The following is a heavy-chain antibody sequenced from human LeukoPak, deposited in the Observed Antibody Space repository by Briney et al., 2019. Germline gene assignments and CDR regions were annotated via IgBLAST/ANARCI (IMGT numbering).Heavy chain of an antibody. CDR2: IHYSGTT. Sequence: SETLSLTCNVSGGSISDNDYSWDWIRQPPGKGLEWMGCIHYSGTTYSNPSLKSRISISVDTSKSQFSLKLRSVTAADTAVYYCARRYYFVSGSYSHFDFWGQGTLVTVSS. CDR3: ARRYYFVSGSYSHFDF. D-gene: IGHD3-10*01. J-gene: IGHJ4*02. CDR1: GGSISDNDYS. V-gene: IGHV4-39*01.